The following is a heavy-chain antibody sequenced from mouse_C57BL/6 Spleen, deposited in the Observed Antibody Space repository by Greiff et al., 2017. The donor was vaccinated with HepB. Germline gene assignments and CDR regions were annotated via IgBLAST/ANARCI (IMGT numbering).Heavy chain of an antibody. CDR2: IDPETGGT. CDR3: TMIYYGNAMDY. V-gene: IGHV1-15*01. Sequence: QVHVKQSGAELVRPGASVTLSCKASGYTFTDYEMHWVKQTPVHGLEWIGAIDPETGGTAYNQKFKGKAILTADKSSSTAYMELRSLTSEDSAVYYCTMIYYGNAMDYWGQGTSVTVSS. D-gene: IGHD2-1*01. CDR1: GYTFTDYE. J-gene: IGHJ4*01.